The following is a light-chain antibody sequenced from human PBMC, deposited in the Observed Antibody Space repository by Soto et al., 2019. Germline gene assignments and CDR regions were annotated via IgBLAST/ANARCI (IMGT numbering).Light chain of an antibody. CDR1: DSNIGNNY. V-gene: IGLV1-51*01. Sequence: QSVLTQPPSVSAAPGQRVTISCSGSDSNIGNNYVSWYQQVPGAAPKLLVFDNNRRLSGTPDRFSGSKSGTSAFLGITGLQTADEAHYYCATWDTSLTAVVFGGGTKLTVL. J-gene: IGLJ2*01. CDR3: ATWDTSLTAVV. CDR2: DNN.